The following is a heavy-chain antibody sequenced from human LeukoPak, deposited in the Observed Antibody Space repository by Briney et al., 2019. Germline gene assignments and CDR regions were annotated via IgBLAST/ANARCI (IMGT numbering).Heavy chain of an antibody. CDR3: ARAPRAYCSTTGSCFQDY. J-gene: IGHJ4*02. Sequence: PSQTLSLTCTVSGGSISSGGYYWSWIRQPPGKGLEWIGSMYYSGSTYYNPSLRSRVTISVDTSKNQFSLKLSSVTAADTAVYFCARAPRAYCSTTGSCFQDYWGQGTLVTVSS. CDR1: GGSISSGGYY. CDR2: MYYSGST. D-gene: IGHD2-2*01. V-gene: IGHV4-39*07.